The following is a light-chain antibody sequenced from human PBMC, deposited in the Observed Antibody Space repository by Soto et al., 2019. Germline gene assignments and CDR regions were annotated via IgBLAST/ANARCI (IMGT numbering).Light chain of an antibody. CDR2: EDY. Sequence: SYELTQPPSVSVAPGQTASISCGGNNIETRSVHWYLQKPGQAPVLVVYEDYDRPSGIPERFSGSTSGTSASLAITGLQAEDEGDYYCQTYDSTLSARYVFGSGTKLTVL. V-gene: IGLV3-21*02. J-gene: IGLJ1*01. CDR3: QTYDSTLSARYV. CDR1: NIETRS.